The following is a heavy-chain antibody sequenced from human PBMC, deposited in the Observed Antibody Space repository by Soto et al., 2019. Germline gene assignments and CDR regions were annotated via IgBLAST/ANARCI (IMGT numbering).Heavy chain of an antibody. CDR2: IDPSDSYT. CDR3: ETPNRGCHNGACYKDYYYGMDV. V-gene: IGHV5-10-1*01. D-gene: IGHD2-8*01. CDR1: GYSFTSYW. J-gene: IGHJ6*02. Sequence: GDSLKISCKGSGYSFTSYWISWVRQMPGKGLEWMGRIDPSDSYTNYSPSFQGHVTISADKSISTAYLQWSSLKASDTAMYYCETPNRGCHNGACYKDYYYGMDVWGQGTTVTVSS.